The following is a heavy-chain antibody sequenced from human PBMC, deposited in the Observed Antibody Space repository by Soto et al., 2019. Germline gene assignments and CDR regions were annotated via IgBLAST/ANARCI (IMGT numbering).Heavy chain of an antibody. CDR2: IWYDGSNK. CDR3: ARDSGDIVVVVAAFGYGMDV. J-gene: IGHJ6*02. V-gene: IGHV3-33*01. Sequence: QVQLVESGGGVVQPGRSLRLSCAASGFTFSSYGMHWVRQAPGKGLEWVAVIWYDGSNKYYADSVKGRFTISRDNSKNARYLQMNSRRAEDTAVYYCARDSGDIVVVVAAFGYGMDVWGQGTTVTVSS. CDR1: GFTFSSYG. D-gene: IGHD2-15*01.